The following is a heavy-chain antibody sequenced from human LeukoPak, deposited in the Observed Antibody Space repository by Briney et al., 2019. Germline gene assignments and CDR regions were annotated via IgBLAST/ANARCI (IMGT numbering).Heavy chain of an antibody. CDR3: ARVGIVGATYKHKGGYDY. CDR2: IIPIFGTA. Sequence: ASVKVSCKASGGTFSSYAISWVRQAPGQGLEWMGGIIPIFGTANYAQKFQGRVTITADKSTSTAYMELSSLRSEDTAVYYCARVGIVGATYKHKGGYDYWGQGTLVTVSS. J-gene: IGHJ4*02. D-gene: IGHD1-26*01. V-gene: IGHV1-69*06. CDR1: GGTFSSYA.